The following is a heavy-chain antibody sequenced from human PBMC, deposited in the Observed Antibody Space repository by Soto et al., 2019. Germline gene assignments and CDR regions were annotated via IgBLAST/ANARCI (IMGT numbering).Heavy chain of an antibody. V-gene: IGHV3-74*01. CDR1: GFTLSNYW. J-gene: IGHJ4*02. CDR3: VRIRRGDGYSFGY. CDR2: INTDGSTT. Sequence: EVQLVESGGVSVQPGGSLRLSCTASGFTLSNYWMHWVRQAPGKGLVWVSRINTDGSTTTYADSVTGRFTISRDNAKNTLYLQMNSLRDEDTAVYYCVRIRRGDGYSFGYWGQGTLVTVSS. D-gene: IGHD2-15*01.